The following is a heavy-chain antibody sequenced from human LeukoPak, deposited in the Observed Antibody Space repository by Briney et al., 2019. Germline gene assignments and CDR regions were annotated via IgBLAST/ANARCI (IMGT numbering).Heavy chain of an antibody. D-gene: IGHD2-2*01. CDR1: GFTFSSYA. V-gene: IGHV3-23*01. CDR3: AKGSSTSLRPPQDWFDP. J-gene: IGHJ5*02. Sequence: GGSLRLSCAASGFTFSSYAMSWVRQAPGKGLEWVSAISGSGGSTYYADSVKGRFTISRDNSKNTLYPQMNSLRAEDTAVYYCAKGSSTSLRPPQDWFDPWGQGTLVTVSS. CDR2: ISGSGGST.